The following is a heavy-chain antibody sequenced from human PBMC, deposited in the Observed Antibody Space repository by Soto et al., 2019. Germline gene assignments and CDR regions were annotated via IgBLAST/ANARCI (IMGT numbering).Heavy chain of an antibody. V-gene: IGHV3-7*01. J-gene: IGHJ5*02. CDR1: GFTFSSYW. CDR2: IKQDGSEK. CDR3: ARSIAARLNWFDP. Sequence: GGSLRLSCAASGFTFSSYWVSWVRQAPGKGLEWVANIKQDGSEKYYVDSVKGRFTISRDNAKNSLYLQMNSLRAEDTAVYYCARSIAARLNWFDPWGQGTLVTVS. D-gene: IGHD6-6*01.